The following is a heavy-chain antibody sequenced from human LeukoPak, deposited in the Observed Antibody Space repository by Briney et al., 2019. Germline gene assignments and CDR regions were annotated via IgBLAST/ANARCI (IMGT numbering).Heavy chain of an antibody. D-gene: IGHD6-19*01. Sequence: GGSLRLSCAASGFTFSDYYMSWIRQAPGKGLEWVSYISSSGSTIYYADSVKGRFTISRDNSMNTLFLQMSSLRADDTALYYCARGQWLVTSSFDSWGQGTLVTVSS. V-gene: IGHV3-11*01. CDR3: ARGQWLVTSSFDS. CDR1: GFTFSDYY. J-gene: IGHJ4*02. CDR2: ISSSGSTI.